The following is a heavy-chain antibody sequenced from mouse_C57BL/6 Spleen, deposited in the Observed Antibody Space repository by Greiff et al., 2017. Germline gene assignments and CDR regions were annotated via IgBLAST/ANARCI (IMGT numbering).Heavy chain of an antibody. D-gene: IGHD1-1*01. CDR3: ARRATVVAPYYAMDY. J-gene: IGHJ4*01. V-gene: IGHV5-17*01. CDR1: GFTFSDYG. Sequence: EVMLVESGGGLVKPGGSLKLSCAASGFTFSDYGMHWVRQAPEKGLEWVAYISSGSSTIYYAETVKGRFTISRDNAKNTLFLQMTSLRSEDTAMYYCARRATVVAPYYAMDYWGQGTSVTVSS. CDR2: ISSGSSTI.